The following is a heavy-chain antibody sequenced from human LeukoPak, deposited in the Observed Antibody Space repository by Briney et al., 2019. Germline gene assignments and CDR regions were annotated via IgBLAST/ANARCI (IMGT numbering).Heavy chain of an antibody. Sequence: GSLRLSCAASGFTFSSYGMSWVRQAPGKGLEWVSAISGSGGSTYYADSVKGRFTISRDNSKNTLYLQMNSLRAEDTAVYYCARSTVTTLVGGFWDHFSPGFDYWGQGTLVTVSS. J-gene: IGHJ4*02. CDR1: GFTFSSYG. V-gene: IGHV3-23*01. CDR2: ISGSGGST. D-gene: IGHD4-17*01. CDR3: ARSTVTTLVGGFWDHFSPGFDY.